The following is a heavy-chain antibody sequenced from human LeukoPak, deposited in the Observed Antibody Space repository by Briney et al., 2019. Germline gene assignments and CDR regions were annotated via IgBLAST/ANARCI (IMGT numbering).Heavy chain of an antibody. V-gene: IGHV4-59*01. CDR3: ARVSMTTVVTLDY. D-gene: IGHD4-23*01. Sequence: PSETLSLTCTVSGGSISSYYWSWIRQPPGKGLEWIGYIYYSGSTNYNPSLKSRVTISVDTSKNQFSLKLSPVTAADTAVYYCARVSMTTVVTLDYWGQGTLVTVSS. J-gene: IGHJ4*02. CDR2: IYYSGST. CDR1: GGSISSYY.